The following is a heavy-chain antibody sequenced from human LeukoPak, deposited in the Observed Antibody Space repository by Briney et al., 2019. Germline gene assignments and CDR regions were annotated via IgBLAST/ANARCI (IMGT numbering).Heavy chain of an antibody. CDR2: IRYGGSTQ. J-gene: IGHJ4*02. D-gene: IGHD3-16*02. V-gene: IGHV3-33*01. CDR3: ARDYRYDY. Sequence: PGGSLRLSCAASGFSFASYGMHWVRQAPGKGLEWVAVIRYGGSTQYYGDSMKGRFTISRDNSKKILYLQMNSLRAEDTAMYYCARDYRYDYWGQGTLVTVSS. CDR1: GFSFASYG.